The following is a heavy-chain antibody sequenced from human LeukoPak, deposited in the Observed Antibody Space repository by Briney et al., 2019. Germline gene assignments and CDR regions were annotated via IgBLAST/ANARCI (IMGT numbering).Heavy chain of an antibody. D-gene: IGHD3-22*01. Sequence: GGSLRLSCAASGFTFSSYNMSWVRQAPGKGLEWVSVFYSGGSTYYADSVKGRFTISRDNSKNTLFLQMNSLRAEDTAVYYCARLHYYDSRGYFNDDYWGQGTLVTVSS. V-gene: IGHV3-66*04. CDR3: ARLHYYDSRGYFNDDY. J-gene: IGHJ4*02. CDR1: GFTFSSYN. CDR2: FYSGGST.